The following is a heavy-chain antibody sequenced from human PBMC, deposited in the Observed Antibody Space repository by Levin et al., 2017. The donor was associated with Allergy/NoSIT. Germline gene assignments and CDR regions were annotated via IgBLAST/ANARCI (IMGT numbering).Heavy chain of an antibody. Sequence: SETLSLTCTVSGGSISSTSYYWAWIHQPPGKGLEWIGGVSSSGSTYYTPSLKSRLTISIDTSKNQFTLNLYSVIAADTAIYYCARQIHGSSWTDSWGQGALVTVSS. D-gene: IGHD6-13*01. CDR2: VSSSGST. J-gene: IGHJ4*02. CDR1: GGSISSTSYY. V-gene: IGHV4-39*01. CDR3: ARQIHGSSWTDS.